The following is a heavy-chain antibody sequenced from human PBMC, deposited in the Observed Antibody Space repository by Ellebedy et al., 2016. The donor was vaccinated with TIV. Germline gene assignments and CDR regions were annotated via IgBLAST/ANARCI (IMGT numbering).Heavy chain of an antibody. V-gene: IGHV1-69*13. CDR3: AVVVINPNYYYYYGMDV. CDR1: GGTFSSYA. J-gene: IGHJ6*02. D-gene: IGHD3-22*01. CDR2: IIPIFCTA. Sequence: AASVKVSCKASGGTFSSYAISWVRQAPGQGLEWMGGIIPIFCTANYAQKFQGRVTITADESTSTAYMELSSLRSEDTAVYYCAVVVINPNYYYYYGMDVWGQGTTVTVSS.